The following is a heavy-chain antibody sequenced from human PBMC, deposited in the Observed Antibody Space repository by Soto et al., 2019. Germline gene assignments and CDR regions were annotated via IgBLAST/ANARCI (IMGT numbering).Heavy chain of an antibody. CDR2: TYYRSKWYN. CDR3: ARDLTSPYYYYYGMDV. V-gene: IGHV6-1*01. Sequence: SQTLSLTCAISVDSVSSNSAAWNWIRQSPSRGLEWLGRTYYRSKWYNDYAVSVKSRITINPDTSKNQFSLQLNSVTPEDTAVYYCARDLTSPYYYYYGMDVWGQGTTVTVSS. CDR1: VDSVSSNSAA. J-gene: IGHJ6*02.